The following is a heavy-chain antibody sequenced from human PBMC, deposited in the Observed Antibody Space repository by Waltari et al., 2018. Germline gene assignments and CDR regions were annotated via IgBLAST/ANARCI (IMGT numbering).Heavy chain of an antibody. CDR1: GGSISSSSYS. Sequence: QLQLQESGPGLVKPSETLSLTCTVSGGSISSSSYSWGWIRQPPGKGLEWIGSIYYSGSTYYNPSLKSRVTISVDTSKNQFSLELSSVTAADTAVYYCARDILGGDRGYWGQGTLVTVSS. J-gene: IGHJ4*01. V-gene: IGHV4-39*07. D-gene: IGHD2-21*02. CDR3: ARDILGGDRGY. CDR2: IYYSGST.